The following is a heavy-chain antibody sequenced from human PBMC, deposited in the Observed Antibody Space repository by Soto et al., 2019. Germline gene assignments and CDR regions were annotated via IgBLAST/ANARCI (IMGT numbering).Heavy chain of an antibody. V-gene: IGHV3-30*03. Sequence: PGGSLRSSFAASGFTLSSYAMSWVRQAPGKVLELVAVISYDGNNKYYAYSVKGRFTISRDNSKNKLYLQMNSLRAEDTAVYYCATDVVMGYTTGLGDYYYYYGIDVWGQVNTVTVSS. J-gene: IGHJ6*02. D-gene: IGHD3-16*01. CDR3: ATDVVMGYTTGLGDYYYYYGIDV. CDR2: ISYDGNNK. CDR1: GFTLSSYA.